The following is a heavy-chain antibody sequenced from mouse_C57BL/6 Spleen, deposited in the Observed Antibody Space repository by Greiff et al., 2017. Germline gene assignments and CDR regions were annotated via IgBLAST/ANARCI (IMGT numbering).Heavy chain of an antibody. D-gene: IGHD1-2*01. J-gene: IGHJ4*01. V-gene: IGHV2-6-1*01. CDR1: GFSFTSYG. CDR2: IWSDGST. Sequence: VQVVESGPGLVAPSQSLSITCTVSGFSFTSYGVHWVRQPPGKGLEWLVVIWSDGSTTYNSALKSRLSISKDNSKSQVFLKMNRLQTDDTAMYYGARHLHYYGSPIDYWGQGTSVTVSS. CDR3: ARHLHYYGSPIDY.